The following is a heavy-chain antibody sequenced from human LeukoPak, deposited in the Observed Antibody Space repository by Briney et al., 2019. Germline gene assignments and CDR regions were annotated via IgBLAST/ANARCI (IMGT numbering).Heavy chain of an antibody. CDR1: GFTFSSYA. J-gene: IGHJ4*02. Sequence: PGRSLRLSCAASGFTFSSYAMHWVRQAPGKGLEWVAVISYDGSNKYYADSVKGRFTISRDNSKNTLYLQMNSLRAEDTAVYYCAKEKTANFDYWGQGTLVTVSS. CDR3: AKEKTANFDY. V-gene: IGHV3-30-3*01. CDR2: ISYDGSNK. D-gene: IGHD2-21*02.